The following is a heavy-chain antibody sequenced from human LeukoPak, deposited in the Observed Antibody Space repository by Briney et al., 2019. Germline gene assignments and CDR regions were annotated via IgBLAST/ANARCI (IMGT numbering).Heavy chain of an antibody. V-gene: IGHV3-21*01. J-gene: IGHJ4*02. D-gene: IGHD3-22*01. CDR2: ISSGSSYI. CDR1: GFIFSSYS. Sequence: GGSLRLSCAASGFIFSSYSMNWVRQAPGKGLEWVSSISSGSSYIYYADSVKGQFTISRDNAKNSYLQMNSLRAEDTAVYYCARDLYRIVVVPHYFDYWGQGNLVTVSS. CDR3: ARDLYRIVVVPHYFDY.